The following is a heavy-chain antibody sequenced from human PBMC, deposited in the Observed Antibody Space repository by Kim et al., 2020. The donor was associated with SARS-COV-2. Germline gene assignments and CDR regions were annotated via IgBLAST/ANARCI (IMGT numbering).Heavy chain of an antibody. CDR2: GST. V-gene: IGHV4-59*01. CDR3: ARENYYMDV. J-gene: IGHJ6*03. Sequence: GSTNYNPSLKRRVTISVDTSKNELSRNLTSVTAADTAVYYCARENYYMDVWGKGTTVTVSS.